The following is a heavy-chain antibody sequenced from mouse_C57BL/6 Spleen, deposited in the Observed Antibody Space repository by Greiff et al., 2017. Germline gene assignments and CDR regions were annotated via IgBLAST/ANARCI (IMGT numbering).Heavy chain of an antibody. J-gene: IGHJ3*01. CDR2: IDPSDSDT. V-gene: IGHV1-52*01. Sequence: VQLQQPGAELVRPGSSVKLSCKASGYTFTSYWMHWVKQRPIQGLEWIGNIDPSDSDTHYNQKFKDKATLTVDKSSSTAYMQLSSLTSEDSAVYYCARGSNHRVLGYWGQGTLVTVSA. D-gene: IGHD2-5*01. CDR3: ARGSNHRVLGY. CDR1: GYTFTSYW.